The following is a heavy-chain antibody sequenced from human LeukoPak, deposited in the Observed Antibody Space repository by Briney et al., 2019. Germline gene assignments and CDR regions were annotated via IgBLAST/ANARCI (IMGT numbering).Heavy chain of an antibody. Sequence: GGSLRLSCAASGFTVSSNYMSWVRQAPGKGLEWVSVIYSGGSTYYADSVKGRFTISRDNSKNTLYLQMNSLRAEDTAVYYCANTYSSSWYPLFDSWGQGTLVTVSS. CDR1: GFTVSSNY. V-gene: IGHV3-53*01. D-gene: IGHD6-13*01. CDR2: IYSGGST. CDR3: ANTYSSSWYPLFDS. J-gene: IGHJ4*02.